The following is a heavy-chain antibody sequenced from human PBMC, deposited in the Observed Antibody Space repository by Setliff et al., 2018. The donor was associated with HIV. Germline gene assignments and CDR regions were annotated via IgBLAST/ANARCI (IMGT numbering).Heavy chain of an antibody. CDR1: GFIFNDHV. J-gene: IGHJ6*03. CDR3: VRGCLTTICDHSFYLDV. CDR2: VTWNGVTA. Sequence: GGSLRLSCAASGFIFNDHVMHWVRQVPGKGLEWVSLVTWNGVTAYYADSVKGRFTASRDNSKNAFYLQMNSLRAEDTALYYCVRGCLTTICDHSFYLDVWGKGATVTVSS. V-gene: IGHV3-43D*03. D-gene: IGHD3-22*01.